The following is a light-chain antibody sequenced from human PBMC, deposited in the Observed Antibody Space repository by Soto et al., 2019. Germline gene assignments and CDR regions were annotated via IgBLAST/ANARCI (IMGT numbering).Light chain of an antibody. J-gene: IGLJ1*01. V-gene: IGLV2-14*03. CDR3: SSYTSSSSFYV. Sequence: QSFLTQPASVSGSPGQSITISCTGTSSDVGGYNYVSWYQQHPGKAPKLTIYDVSNRPSGVPNRFSGSKSGNTASLTISGLQAEDEADYYCSSYTSSSSFYVFGSGTKLTVL. CDR2: DVS. CDR1: SSDVGGYNY.